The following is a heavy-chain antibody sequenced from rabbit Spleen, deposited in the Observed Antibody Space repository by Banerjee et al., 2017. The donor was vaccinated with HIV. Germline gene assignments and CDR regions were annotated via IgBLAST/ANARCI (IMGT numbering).Heavy chain of an antibody. Sequence: QSLEESGGGLVQPEGSLALTCKASGFSFSSSDYICWVRQAPGKGLEWISCIAGSSSGFTYSATWAKGRFTFSKTSSTTVTLQMTSLTAADTATYFCARDLDGVIGWNFNLWGPGTLVTVS. V-gene: IGHV1S40*01. CDR2: IAGSSSGFT. CDR3: ARDLDGVIGWNFNL. D-gene: IGHD1-1*01. J-gene: IGHJ4*01. CDR1: GFSFSSSDY.